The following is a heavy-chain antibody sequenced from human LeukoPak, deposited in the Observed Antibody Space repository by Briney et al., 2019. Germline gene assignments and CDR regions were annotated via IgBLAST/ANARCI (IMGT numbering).Heavy chain of an antibody. CDR2: MSNDGGIK. J-gene: IGHJ4*02. Sequence: PGGSLRLSCAASGFTFSDYHMHWVRQAPGKGLEWVALMSNDGGIKYYASSVRGRFTISRDNPENTLYLQMNSLRVDDTAVYYCAKGGEQKTFRCGMDSWGRGTPVTVSS. V-gene: IGHV3-30*18. D-gene: IGHD1/OR15-1a*01. CDR1: GFTFSDYH. CDR3: AKGGEQKTFRCGMDS.